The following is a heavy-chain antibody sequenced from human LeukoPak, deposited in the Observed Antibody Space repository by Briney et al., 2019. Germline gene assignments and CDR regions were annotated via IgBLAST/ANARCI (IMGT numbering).Heavy chain of an antibody. CDR3: ARGAWATRLGS. Sequence: PSETLSLTCAVYGESLNSYNWSGIRQPPGKGLKWIGEIYESGSTEYNPSLKSRVTISMVPSKQQFSLSLTSVTAADTAVYYCARGAWATRLGSWGLGTPVIVSS. V-gene: IGHV4-34*01. J-gene: IGHJ4*02. CDR1: GESLNSYN. D-gene: IGHD2-15*01. CDR2: IYESGST.